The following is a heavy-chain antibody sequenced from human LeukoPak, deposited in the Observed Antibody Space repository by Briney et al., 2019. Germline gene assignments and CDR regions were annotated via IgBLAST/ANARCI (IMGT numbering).Heavy chain of an antibody. D-gene: IGHD1-26*01. Sequence: KSSETLSLTCTVSGGSISSGSYYWSWIRQPAGKGLEWIGRIYTSGSTNYNPSLKSRVTISVDTSKNQFSLKLSSVTAADTAVYYCARGGGLGAYYYYMDVWGKGTTVTVSS. CDR2: IYTSGST. CDR1: GGSISSGSYY. CDR3: ARGGGLGAYYYYMDV. J-gene: IGHJ6*03. V-gene: IGHV4-61*02.